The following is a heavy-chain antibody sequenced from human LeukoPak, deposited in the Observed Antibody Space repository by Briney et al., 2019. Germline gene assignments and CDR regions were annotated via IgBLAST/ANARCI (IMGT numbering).Heavy chain of an antibody. Sequence: PSETLSLTCTVSGGSISDYYWSWIRQPPGKGLEWIGYIYYSGSTNYNPSLKSRVTISVDTSKNQFSLKLSSVTAADTAVYYCARVGGSYPTYNWFDPWGQGTLVTVSS. CDR3: ARVGGSYPTYNWFDP. D-gene: IGHD1-26*01. CDR1: GGSISDYY. J-gene: IGHJ5*02. V-gene: IGHV4-59*01. CDR2: IYYSGST.